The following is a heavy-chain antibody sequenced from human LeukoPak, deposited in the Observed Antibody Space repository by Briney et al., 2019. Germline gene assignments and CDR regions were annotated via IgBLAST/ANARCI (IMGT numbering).Heavy chain of an antibody. J-gene: IGHJ5*02. V-gene: IGHV4-59*08. CDR3: ARLPYSSRSWFDP. CDR2: IFYSGST. Sequence: AETLSLTCTVSGVSISSYYWIWIRHPPGKGLEWVGFIFYSGSTNYNPSLKSRVTISVDTSKNQFSLKLSSVTAADTAVYYCARLPYSSRSWFDPWGQGTLVTVSS. D-gene: IGHD6-13*01. CDR1: GVSISSYY.